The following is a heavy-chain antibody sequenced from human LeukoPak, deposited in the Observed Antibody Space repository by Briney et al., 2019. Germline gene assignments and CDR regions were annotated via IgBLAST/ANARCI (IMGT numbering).Heavy chain of an antibody. CDR1: GFTFGDYA. V-gene: IGHV3-15*01. D-gene: IGHD6-6*01. Sequence: GGSLRLSCTAPGFTFGDYAMSWFRQAPGKGLEWVGRIKSKTDGGTTDYAAPVKGRFTISRDDSKNTLYLQMNSLKTEDTAVYYCTTPGKIAAPRETDLWGQGTLVTVSS. J-gene: IGHJ5*02. CDR3: TTPGKIAAPRETDL. CDR2: IKSKTDGGTT.